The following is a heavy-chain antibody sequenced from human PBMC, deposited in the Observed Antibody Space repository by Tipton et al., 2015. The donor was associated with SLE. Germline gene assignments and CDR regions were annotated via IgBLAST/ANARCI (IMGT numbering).Heavy chain of an antibody. CDR2: IYYTGTT. J-gene: IGHJ3*02. CDR1: GDSISSGGYY. Sequence: TLSLTCTVSGDSISSGGYYWSWFRQHPEKGLEWIGYIYYTGTTYYNPSLKSRVIISVDTSKNQFSLRLSSVTAADTAVYYCARHKTATRAFDIWGQGTMVTVSS. D-gene: IGHD1-1*01. CDR3: ARHKTATRAFDI. V-gene: IGHV4-31*03.